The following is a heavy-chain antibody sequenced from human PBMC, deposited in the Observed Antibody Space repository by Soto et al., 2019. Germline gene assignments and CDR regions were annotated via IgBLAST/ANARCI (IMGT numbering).Heavy chain of an antibody. D-gene: IGHD2-2*01. CDR3: VGRSTMSIICYFDY. J-gene: IGHJ4*02. CDR2: IYYSGST. CDR1: GGSISSSSYY. V-gene: IGHV4-39*01. Sequence: SETLSLTCTVSGGSISSSSYYWGWIRQPPGKGLEWIGSIYYSGSTYYNPSLKSRVTISVDTSKNQFSLKLSSVTAADTAVYYCVGRSTMSIICYFDYWGQGTLVTVSS.